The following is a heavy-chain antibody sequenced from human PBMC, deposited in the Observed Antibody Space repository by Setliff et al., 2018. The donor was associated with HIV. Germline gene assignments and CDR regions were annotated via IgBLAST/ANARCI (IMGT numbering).Heavy chain of an antibody. J-gene: IGHJ3*02. D-gene: IGHD2-2*01. Sequence: SETLSLTCTASGGSISSSRYYWGWIRQPPGKGLEWIGSFYHSGSTYYNPSLRSRVTISVDTSKNQFSLKLSSVTAADTAVYYCATRDCSSTSCYAYDAFDIWGQGTMVTVS. CDR3: ATRDCSSTSCYAYDAFDI. V-gene: IGHV4-39*07. CDR1: GGSISSSRYY. CDR2: FYHSGST.